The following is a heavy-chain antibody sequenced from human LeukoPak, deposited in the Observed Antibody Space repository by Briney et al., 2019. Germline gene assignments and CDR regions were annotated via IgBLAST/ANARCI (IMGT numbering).Heavy chain of an antibody. D-gene: IGHD3-3*01. CDR2: IFYSGST. Sequence: GSLRLSCAASGFTFSSYSMNWVRQAPGKGLEWIGSIFYSGSTYYNPSLKSRVTISVDTSRNQFSLKLNSVTAADTAVYYCARSTIFAVPAPFGYWGQGILVTVSS. V-gene: IGHV4-59*05. J-gene: IGHJ4*02. CDR3: ARSTIFAVPAPFGY. CDR1: GFTFSSYSMN.